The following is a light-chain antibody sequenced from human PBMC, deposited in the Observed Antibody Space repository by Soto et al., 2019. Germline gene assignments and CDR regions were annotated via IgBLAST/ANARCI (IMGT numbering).Light chain of an antibody. Sequence: EIVLKQSPATLSLSPGERATLSCRASQSVSSYLAWYQQKPGQAPRLLIYDASNRATGIPARFSGSGSGTDFTLTISSLEPDDVAIYYCQQYGGSPRITFGQGTRLEIK. J-gene: IGKJ5*01. V-gene: IGKV3-11*01. CDR1: QSVSSY. CDR3: QQYGGSPRIT. CDR2: DAS.